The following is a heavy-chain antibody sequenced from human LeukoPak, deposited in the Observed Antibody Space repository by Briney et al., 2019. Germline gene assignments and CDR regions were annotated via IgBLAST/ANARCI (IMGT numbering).Heavy chain of an antibody. V-gene: IGHV3-23*01. D-gene: IGHD3-22*01. CDR2: ISGSGGST. CDR1: GFTVSSNY. CDR3: AKDTSPDSYYYDSSGYPDY. Sequence: SGGSLRLSCAASGFTVSSNYMSWVRQAPGKGLEWVSAISGSGGSTYYADSVKGRFTISRDNSKNTLYLQMNSLRAEDTAVYYCAKDTSPDSYYYDSSGYPDYWGQGTLVTVSS. J-gene: IGHJ4*02.